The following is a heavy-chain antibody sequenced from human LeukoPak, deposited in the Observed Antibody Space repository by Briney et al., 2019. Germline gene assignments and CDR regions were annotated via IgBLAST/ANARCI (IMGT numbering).Heavy chain of an antibody. D-gene: IGHD2-21*02. CDR2: INHSGST. CDR3: ARAVTAINWFDP. V-gene: IGHV4-34*01. CDR1: GGSFSGYY. J-gene: IGHJ5*02. Sequence: SETLSLTCAVYGGSFSGYYWSWIRQPPGKGLEWIGEINHSGSTNYNPPLKSRVTISVDTSKNQFSLKLSSVTAADTAVYYCARAVTAINWFDPWGQGTLVTVSS.